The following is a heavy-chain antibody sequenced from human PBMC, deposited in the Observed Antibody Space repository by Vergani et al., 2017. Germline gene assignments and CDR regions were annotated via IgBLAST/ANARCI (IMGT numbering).Heavy chain of an antibody. CDR3: ARESRGGYPWFGGSF. J-gene: IGHJ4*02. CDR1: GFTFSSYW. V-gene: IGHV3-74*01. D-gene: IGHD3-10*01. CDR2: INSDGSST. Sequence: EVQLVESGGGLVQPGGSLRLSCAASGFTFSSYWMHWVRQAPGKGLVWVSRINSDGSSTSYADSVKGRFTISRDNAKNTLYLQMNSLRAEDTAVYYCARESRGGYPWFGGSFWGQGTLVTVSS.